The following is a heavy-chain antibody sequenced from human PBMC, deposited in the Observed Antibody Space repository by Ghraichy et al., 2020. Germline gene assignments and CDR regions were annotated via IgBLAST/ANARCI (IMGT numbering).Heavy chain of an antibody. CDR2: IYYSGST. V-gene: IGHV4-28*03. CDR1: GYSISSSNW. Sequence: SQTLSLTCAVSGYSISSSNWWGWIRQPPGKGLEWIGYIYYSGSTYYNPSLKSLVTISVDTSKNQFSLKLSSVTAADTAVYYCARGALSQNPFQHWGQGTLVTVSS. D-gene: IGHD3-9*01. CDR3: ARGALSQNPFQH. J-gene: IGHJ1*01.